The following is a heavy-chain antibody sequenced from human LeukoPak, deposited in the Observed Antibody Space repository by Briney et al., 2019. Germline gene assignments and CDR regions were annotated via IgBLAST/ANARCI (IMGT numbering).Heavy chain of an antibody. Sequence: SETLSLTCTVSGDSISSGNYWGWIRPPPGKGLEWIGSIFHTGSTYFNLSLKSRVTISVDTSKNQFSLRLSSVTAADTAVYYCARDYYYDSSGYYKDWGQGTLVTVSS. J-gene: IGHJ4*02. CDR1: GDSISSGNY. D-gene: IGHD3-22*01. V-gene: IGHV4-38-2*02. CDR3: ARDYYYDSSGYYKD. CDR2: IFHTGST.